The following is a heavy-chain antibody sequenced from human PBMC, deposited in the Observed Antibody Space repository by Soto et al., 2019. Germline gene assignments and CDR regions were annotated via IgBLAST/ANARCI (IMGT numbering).Heavy chain of an antibody. CDR3: AREGVVGATFFPYYYGMHV. CDR1: GYTFTSYA. Sequence: QVQLVQSGAEVKKPGASVKVSCKASGYTFTSYAMHWVRQAPGQRLEWMGWINAGNGNTKYSQKFQGRVTITRDTSASTAYMELSSLRSEDTAVYYCAREGVVGATFFPYYYGMHVWGQGTTVTVSS. J-gene: IGHJ6*02. V-gene: IGHV1-3*01. CDR2: INAGNGNT. D-gene: IGHD1-26*01.